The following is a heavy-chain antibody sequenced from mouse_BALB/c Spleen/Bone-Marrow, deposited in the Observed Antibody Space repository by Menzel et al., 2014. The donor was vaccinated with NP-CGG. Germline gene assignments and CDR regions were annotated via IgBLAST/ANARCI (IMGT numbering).Heavy chain of an antibody. V-gene: IGHV1-9*01. CDR1: GYTFSTYW. D-gene: IGHD3-1*01. CDR2: VLPGSGST. J-gene: IGHJ4*01. Sequence: VQGVESGAELMKPGASVKISCKATGYTFSTYWIEWVKQRPGHGLEWIGEVLPGSGSTNYNEKFKGKATFTAVTSSNTAYIQLSSLTSEDSADYYCARWGSSRAMDYWGQGTSVTVSS. CDR3: ARWGSSRAMDY.